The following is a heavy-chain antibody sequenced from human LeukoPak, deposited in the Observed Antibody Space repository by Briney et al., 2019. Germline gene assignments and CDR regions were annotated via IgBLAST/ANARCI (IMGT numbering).Heavy chain of an antibody. J-gene: IGHJ4*02. Sequence: GRFTISRDNAKNSLYLQMNSLRAEDTAIYYCAIAFGSGNWRFDYWGQGTLVTVSS. D-gene: IGHD3-10*01. V-gene: IGHV3-48*03. CDR3: AIAFGSGNWRFDY.